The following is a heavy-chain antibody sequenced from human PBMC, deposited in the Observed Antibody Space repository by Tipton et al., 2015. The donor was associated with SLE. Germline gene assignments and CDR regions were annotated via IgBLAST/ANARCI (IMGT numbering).Heavy chain of an antibody. CDR1: GLTFRNYG. V-gene: IGHV3-30*02. CDR2: IWYDGSKT. J-gene: IGHJ2*01. Sequence: GSLRLSCAASGLTFRNYGMHRVRQAPGKGLEWVAYIWYDGSKTSYADSAEGRFTISRDNSKNTLSLQLNSLRPDDTAMYYCARDLVGGGRYFDLWGRGTLVTASS. CDR3: ARDLVGGGRYFDL. D-gene: IGHD4-23*01.